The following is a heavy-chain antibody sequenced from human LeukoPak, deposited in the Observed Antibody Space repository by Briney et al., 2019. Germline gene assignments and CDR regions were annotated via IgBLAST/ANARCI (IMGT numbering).Heavy chain of an antibody. Sequence: SETLSLTCTVSGGSISSYYWNWIRQPAGEGLEWIGRIYSSGSTDYNPSLKSRVTISVDTSKNQFSLKLSSVTAADTAVYYCARLGWFGDLGPPNYGMDVWGQGTTVTVSS. V-gene: IGHV4-4*07. CDR2: IYSSGST. CDR3: ARLGWFGDLGPPNYGMDV. CDR1: GGSISSYY. J-gene: IGHJ6*02. D-gene: IGHD3-10*01.